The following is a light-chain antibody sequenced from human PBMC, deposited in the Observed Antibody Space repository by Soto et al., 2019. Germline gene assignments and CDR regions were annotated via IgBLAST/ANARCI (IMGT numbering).Light chain of an antibody. CDR2: DVN. CDR1: GSDFGSYNY. J-gene: IGLJ2*01. CDR3: SSYTNTSTS. V-gene: IGLV2-14*03. Sequence: QSVLTQPASVSGSPGQSLTISCTGTGSDFGSYNYASWYQQHPGRAPKLLIYDVNTRPSGVSNRFSGSKSGNTASLTISGLQAEDEADYYCSSYTNTSTSFGGGTKLTVL.